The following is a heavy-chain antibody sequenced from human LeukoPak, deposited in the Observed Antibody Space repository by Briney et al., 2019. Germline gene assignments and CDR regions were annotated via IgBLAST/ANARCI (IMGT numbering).Heavy chain of an antibody. CDR1: GYTFTGYY. J-gene: IGHJ3*02. CDR2: INPNSGGT. V-gene: IGHV1-2*02. CDR3: ASYSGSFDAFDI. D-gene: IGHD1-26*01. Sequence: ASVKVSCKASGYTFTGYYMHWVRQAPRQGLEWIGWINPNSGGTNYAQKFQCRFTMTRDTSISTAYMELSRLRSDDTAVYYCASYSGSFDAFDIWGQGTMVTVSS.